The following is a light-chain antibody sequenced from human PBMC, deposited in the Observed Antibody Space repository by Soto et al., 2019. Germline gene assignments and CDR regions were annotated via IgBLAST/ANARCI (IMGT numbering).Light chain of an antibody. CDR2: EVN. CDR1: SSDVGGYNY. V-gene: IGLV2-8*01. CDR3: SSYAGSSNV. Sequence: QSVLTQPPSASGSPGQSVAISCTGTSSDVGGYNYVSWYQQHPGKAPKLMIYEVNKRPSGVPDRFSGSKSGNTASLNVSCLQAEDEADYYCSSYAGSSNVFGTGTKLTVL. J-gene: IGLJ1*01.